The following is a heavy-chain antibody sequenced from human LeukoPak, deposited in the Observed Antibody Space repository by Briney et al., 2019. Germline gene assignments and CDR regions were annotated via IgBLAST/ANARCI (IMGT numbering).Heavy chain of an antibody. CDR3: ARDRIASNYYGSGSYYNAFGY. CDR1: GYTFTGYY. J-gene: IGHJ4*02. Sequence: ASVNVSCKASGYTFTGYYMNWVRQAPGQGLEWMGWINPNIGVTNYAQKFQGRVTMTRDTSISTAYMELSRLRSDDTAVYYCARDRIASNYYGSGSYYNAFGYWGQGTLVTVAS. D-gene: IGHD3-10*01. V-gene: IGHV1-2*02. CDR2: INPNIGVT.